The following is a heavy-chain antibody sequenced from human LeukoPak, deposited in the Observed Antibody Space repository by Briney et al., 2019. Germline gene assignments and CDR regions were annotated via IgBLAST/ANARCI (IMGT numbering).Heavy chain of an antibody. Sequence: SVKVSCKASGGTFRTYSVTWVRQVPGQGLEWMGGIIPIFGTPNYAQKFQGRVKVTTDDATGTAYMELSSLMSEDTAIYYCARVDRYHFYLDVWGKGTPVTVSS. J-gene: IGHJ6*03. CDR1: GGTFRTYS. CDR3: ARVDRYHFYLDV. V-gene: IGHV1-69*05. CDR2: IIPIFGTP.